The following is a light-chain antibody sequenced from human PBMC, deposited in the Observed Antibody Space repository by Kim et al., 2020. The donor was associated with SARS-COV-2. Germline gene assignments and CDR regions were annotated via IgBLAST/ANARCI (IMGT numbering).Light chain of an antibody. CDR2: RNS. Sequence: SVAMGQRARITCGGNNLGSKNRRGYQQTPGRAPGLVIYRNSSRPAGVPERFSGSNAGNTATLTISRAKAGDEADYYCQVWDSSTYVFGTGTKVTVL. CDR1: NLGSKN. CDR3: QVWDSSTYV. J-gene: IGLJ1*01. V-gene: IGLV3-9*01.